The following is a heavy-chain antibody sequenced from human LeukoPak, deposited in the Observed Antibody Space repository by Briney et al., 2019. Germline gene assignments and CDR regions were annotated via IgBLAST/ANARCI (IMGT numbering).Heavy chain of an antibody. D-gene: IGHD6-19*01. CDR3: AKDRSSGWYQDAFDI. CDR1: GFTFSSYA. V-gene: IGHV3-23*01. Sequence: GGSLRLSCAASGFTFSSYAMSWVRQAPGKGLEWVSGISGSGGSTYYADSVKGRFTISRDNSKNTLYLQMNSLRAEDTAVYYCAKDRSSGWYQDAFDIWGQGTMVTVSS. CDR2: ISGSGGST. J-gene: IGHJ3*02.